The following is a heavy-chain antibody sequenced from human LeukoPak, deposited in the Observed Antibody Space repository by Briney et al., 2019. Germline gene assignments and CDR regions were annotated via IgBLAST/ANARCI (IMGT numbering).Heavy chain of an antibody. Sequence: SDTLSLTCAVSGYSISSSNWWGWFRQPPGKGLEWIGYIYYSGSAYYNTSLNSRITMSVDTSKNQFSLKLSSVTAVDAAVYYCARGLVAAGTDYWGQGTLVTVSS. D-gene: IGHD6-13*01. CDR2: IYYSGSA. CDR3: ARGLVAAGTDY. V-gene: IGHV4-28*03. CDR1: GYSISSSNW. J-gene: IGHJ4*02.